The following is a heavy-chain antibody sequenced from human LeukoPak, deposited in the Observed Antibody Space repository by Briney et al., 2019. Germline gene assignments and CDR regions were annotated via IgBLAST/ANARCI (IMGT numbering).Heavy chain of an antibody. J-gene: IGHJ4*02. Sequence: SETLSLTCSVSGDSITSSGYYWSWFRQPSGKGLEWIGFVYPKGTTFYNPSLESRVSISIDRSKNQFSLDPTSVTAADTAVYYCAREAAAGTLLLGYWGQGTLVTASS. CDR1: GDSITSSGYY. CDR3: AREAAAGTLLLGY. D-gene: IGHD6-13*01. CDR2: VYPKGTT. V-gene: IGHV4-30-2*01.